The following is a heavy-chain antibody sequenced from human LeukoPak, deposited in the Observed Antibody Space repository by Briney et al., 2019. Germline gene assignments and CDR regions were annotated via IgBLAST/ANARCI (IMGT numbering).Heavy chain of an antibody. V-gene: IGHV4-39*07. CDR1: GGSISSSSYY. J-gene: IGHJ5*02. D-gene: IGHD3-10*01. Sequence: PSETLSLTCTVSGGSISSSSYYWGWIRQPPGKGLEWIGSIYYSGSTNYNPSLKSRVTISVDTSKNQFSLKLSSVTAADTAVYYCARWELLWFGEFPYNWFDPWGQGTLVTVSS. CDR2: IYYSGST. CDR3: ARWELLWFGEFPYNWFDP.